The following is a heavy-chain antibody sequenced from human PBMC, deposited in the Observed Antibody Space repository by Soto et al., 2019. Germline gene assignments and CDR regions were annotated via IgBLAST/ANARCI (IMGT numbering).Heavy chain of an antibody. D-gene: IGHD1-26*01. V-gene: IGHV1-8*02. CDR1: GYTFTSYA. CDR2: VNPKSGNT. Sequence: ASVKVSCKASGYTFTSYAMHWVRQAPGQRLEYMGWVNPKSGNTGYGQKFQGRVTLTRDTSISTAYMELNSLTSEDTAVYYCAREGRTYRWLDPWGQGTLVTVSS. CDR3: AREGRTYRWLDP. J-gene: IGHJ5*02.